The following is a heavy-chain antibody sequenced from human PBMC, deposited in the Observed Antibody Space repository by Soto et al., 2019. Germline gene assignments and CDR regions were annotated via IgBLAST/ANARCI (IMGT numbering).Heavy chain of an antibody. CDR1: GYTFTSYA. D-gene: IGHD2-15*01. J-gene: IGHJ5*02. CDR2: INAGNGNT. V-gene: IGHV1-3*01. Sequence: ASVKVSGKAAGYTFTSYAMHWVRQAPGQRLEWMGWINAGNGNTKYSQKFQGRVTITRDTSASTAYMELSSMRCEDTAVYYCARDWPRGVVVGAMYKRGGSGWFDPWGQGTLVTVAS. CDR3: ARDWPRGVVVGAMYKRGGSGWFDP.